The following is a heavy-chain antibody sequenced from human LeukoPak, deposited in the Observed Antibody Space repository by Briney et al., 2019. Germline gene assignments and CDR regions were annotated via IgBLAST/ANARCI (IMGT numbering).Heavy chain of an antibody. J-gene: IGHJ6*03. CDR1: GDSISRYY. D-gene: IGHD3-9*01. CDR3: ARDRRYFDWSYYMDV. V-gene: IGHV4-4*07. Sequence: SETLSLTCNVSGDSISRYYWSWIRQPAGKGLEWIGLLYTSGSTNYNPSLKSRVTISVDTSKNQFSLKLSPVTAADTAAYYCARDRRYFDWSYYMDVWGKGTTVTVSS. CDR2: LYTSGST.